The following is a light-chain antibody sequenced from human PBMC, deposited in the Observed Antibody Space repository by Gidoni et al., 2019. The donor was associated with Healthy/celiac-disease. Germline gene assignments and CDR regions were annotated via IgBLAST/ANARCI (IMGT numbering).Light chain of an antibody. V-gene: IGKV1-33*01. CDR1: QDISNY. CDR2: DAS. J-gene: IGKJ3*01. CDR3: QQYDNPRFT. Sequence: DIQMTQSPSSLSASVGDRVTITCQASQDISNYLNWYQQKPGKAPKLLIYDASKLETGVPSRFSGSGSGTDFTFTISSLQPEDIATYYCQQYDNPRFTFGPGTKVDIK.